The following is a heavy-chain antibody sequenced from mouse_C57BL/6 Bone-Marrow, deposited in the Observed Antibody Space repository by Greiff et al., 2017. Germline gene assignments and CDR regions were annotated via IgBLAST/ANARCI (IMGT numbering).Heavy chain of an antibody. J-gene: IGHJ2*01. CDR1: GYTFTSYW. Sequence: VQLQQPGAELVRPGTSVKLSCKASGYTFTSYWMHWVKQRPGQGLEWIGVIDPSDSYTNYNQKFKGKATLTVDTSSSTAYMQLSSLTSEDSAVYYCARGTGTKGYWGQGTTLTVSS. CDR2: IDPSDSYT. CDR3: ARGTGTKGY. D-gene: IGHD4-1*01. V-gene: IGHV1-59*01.